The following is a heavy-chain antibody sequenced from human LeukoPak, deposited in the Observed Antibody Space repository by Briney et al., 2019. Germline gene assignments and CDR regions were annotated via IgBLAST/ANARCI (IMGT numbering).Heavy chain of an antibody. V-gene: IGHV4-61*02. CDR3: AREEGGYNYADLYYFDY. D-gene: IGHD5-24*01. Sequence: SQTLSLTCTVSGGSISSGSYYWSWLRQPAGKGLEWIGRIYTSGSTNYNPSLKSRVTISVDTSKNQFSLKLSSVTAADTAVYYCAREEGGYNYADLYYFDYWGQGTLVTVSS. CDR2: IYTSGST. CDR1: GGSISSGSYY. J-gene: IGHJ4*02.